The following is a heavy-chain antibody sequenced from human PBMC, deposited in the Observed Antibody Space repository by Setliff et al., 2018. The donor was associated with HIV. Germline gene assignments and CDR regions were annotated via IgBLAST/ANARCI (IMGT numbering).Heavy chain of an antibody. D-gene: IGHD6-6*01. J-gene: IGHJ5*02. CDR1: GGTFSRYT. CDR3: ARDLGYSSSSGWFDP. CDR2: IIPIFGTT. V-gene: IGHV1-69*13. Sequence: SVKVSCKASGGTFSRYTISWVRQAPGQGLEWMGGIIPIFGTTNYAQRFQGRVSITADASTSTAYMELSSLRSEDTAMYFCARDLGYSSSSGWFDPWGQGTLVTVSS.